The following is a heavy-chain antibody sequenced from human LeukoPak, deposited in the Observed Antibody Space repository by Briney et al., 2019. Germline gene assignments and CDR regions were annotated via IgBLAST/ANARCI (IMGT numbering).Heavy chain of an antibody. D-gene: IGHD3-22*01. V-gene: IGHV1-18*01. J-gene: IGHJ5*02. CDR2: IRGYSGNA. CDR1: GYTFTSYG. CDR3: ARVYDSSGFQFDP. Sequence: ASVKVSCKASGYTFTSYGISWVRQAPGQGLEWMGWIRGYSGNANYAQKLQGRVTMTTDTSTSTAYMELRSLRSDDTAVYYCARVYDSSGFQFDPWGQGTLVTVSS.